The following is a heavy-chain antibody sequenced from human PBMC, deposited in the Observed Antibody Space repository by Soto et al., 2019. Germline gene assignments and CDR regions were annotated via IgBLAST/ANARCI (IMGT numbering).Heavy chain of an antibody. D-gene: IGHD5-18*01. V-gene: IGHV1-46*01. CDR1: GYTFTSYY. CDR3: ARATQIDTAMVIIPQNWFDP. J-gene: IGHJ5*02. Sequence: ASVKVSCKASGYTFTSYYMHWVRQAPGQGLEWMGIINPSGGSTSYAQKFQGRFTMTRDTSTSTVYMELSSLRSEDTAVYYCARATQIDTAMVIIPQNWFDPWGQGTLVTVSS. CDR2: INPSGGST.